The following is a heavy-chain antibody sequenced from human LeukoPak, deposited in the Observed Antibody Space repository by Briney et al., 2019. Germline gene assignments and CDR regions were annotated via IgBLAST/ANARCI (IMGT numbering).Heavy chain of an antibody. CDR3: ARGQGASGPTDYYYYMDV. J-gene: IGHJ6*03. CDR2: ISGSSSYI. Sequence: GGSVRLSCAASGFTFSSYSMNWVRQAPGKGLEWVSSISGSSSYIYYADSVKGRFTISRDNAKNSLYLQMNSLRAEDTAVYYCARGQGASGPTDYYYYMDVWGKGTTVTVSS. CDR1: GFTFSSYS. V-gene: IGHV3-21*01.